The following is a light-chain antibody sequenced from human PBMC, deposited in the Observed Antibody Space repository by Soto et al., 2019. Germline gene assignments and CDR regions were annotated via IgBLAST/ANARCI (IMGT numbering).Light chain of an antibody. V-gene: IGKV3-15*01. J-gene: IGKJ1*01. CDR3: QQYTNLHMWT. CDR2: GAS. CDR1: QSITRN. Sequence: EIVMTQSPATLSLSPGERATLSCRASQSITRNLAWYQQTPGQAPRLLIYGASTRATGIPARFSGSGSGTEFTLTISSLQSEDWAVYYCQQYTNLHMWTSVQGTMV.